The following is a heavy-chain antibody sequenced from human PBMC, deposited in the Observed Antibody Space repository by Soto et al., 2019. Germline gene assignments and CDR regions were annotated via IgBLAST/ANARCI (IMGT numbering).Heavy chain of an antibody. CDR2: INAGNGNT. Sequence: SAKVSCKASGYTFTSYAMHWARQAPGQRLEWMGWINAGNGNTKYSQKFQGRVTITRDTSASTAYMELSSLRSEDTAVYYCARDKQQLIRFFDYWGQGTLVTVSS. D-gene: IGHD6-13*01. J-gene: IGHJ4*02. V-gene: IGHV1-3*01. CDR3: ARDKQQLIRFFDY. CDR1: GYTFTSYA.